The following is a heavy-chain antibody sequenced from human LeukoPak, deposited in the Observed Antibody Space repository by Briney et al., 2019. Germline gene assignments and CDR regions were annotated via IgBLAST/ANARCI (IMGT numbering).Heavy chain of an antibody. V-gene: IGHV3-33*01. CDR3: ARLVGATVY. CDR2: IWYDGSKK. Sequence: GRSLRLSCAASGFSFSSYGMHWVRQAPGKGLEWVAVIWYDGSKKYYADSVKGRFIISRDNSRNTLYLQMNSLRDEDTAVYYCARLVGATVYWGQGTLVTVSS. J-gene: IGHJ4*02. CDR1: GFSFSSYG. D-gene: IGHD1-26*01.